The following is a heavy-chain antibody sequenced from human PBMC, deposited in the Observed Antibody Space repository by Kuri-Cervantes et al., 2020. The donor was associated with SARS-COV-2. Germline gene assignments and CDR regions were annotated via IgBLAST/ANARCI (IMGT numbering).Heavy chain of an antibody. CDR2: IIPIFGTA. J-gene: IGHJ4*02. D-gene: IGHD3-10*01. CDR1: GYTFSAYY. CDR3: AREAVRGVIHY. Sequence: SVKVSCKTSGYTFSAYYMHWVRQAPGQGLEWMGGIIPIFGTANYAQKFQGRVTITADESTSTAYMELSSLRSEDTAVYYCAREAVRGVIHYWGQGTLVTVSS. V-gene: IGHV1-69*13.